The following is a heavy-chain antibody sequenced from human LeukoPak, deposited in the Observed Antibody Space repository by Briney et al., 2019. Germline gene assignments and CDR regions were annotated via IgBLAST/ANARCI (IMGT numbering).Heavy chain of an antibody. V-gene: IGHV2-26*01. Sequence: SGPVLMKPTETLTLTCTVSGFTLSNARMGVSWIRQPPGKALEWLAHISSHDVQSYSTSLKSRLTTSKDTSKSQVVLTMTNMDPVDTATYYCARISTMVRGALDYWGQGTLVTVSS. D-gene: IGHD3-10*01. J-gene: IGHJ4*02. CDR3: ARISTMVRGALDY. CDR1: GFTLSNARMG. CDR2: ISSHDVQ.